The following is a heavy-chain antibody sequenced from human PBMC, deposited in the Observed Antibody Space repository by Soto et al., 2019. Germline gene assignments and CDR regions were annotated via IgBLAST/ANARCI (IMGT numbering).Heavy chain of an antibody. CDR3: ARERTSIHPVFDY. Sequence: ESGGGVVQPGRSLRLSCAASGFTFSSYGMHWVRQAPGKGLEWVAVIWYDGSNKYYADSVKGRFTISRDNSKNTLYLQMNSLRAEDTAVYYCARERTSIHPVFDYWGQGTLVTVSS. J-gene: IGHJ4*02. CDR1: GFTFSSYG. V-gene: IGHV3-33*01. CDR2: IWYDGSNK.